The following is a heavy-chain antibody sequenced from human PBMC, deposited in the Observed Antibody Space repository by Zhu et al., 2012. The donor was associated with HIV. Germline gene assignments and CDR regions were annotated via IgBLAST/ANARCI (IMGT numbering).Heavy chain of an antibody. V-gene: IGHV4-38-2*01. D-gene: IGHD3-22*01. CDR2: IYHSGST. J-gene: IGHJ3*02. CDR1: GYSISSGYY. Sequence: QVQLQESGPGLVKPSETLSLTCAVSGYSISSGYYWGWIRQPPGKGLEWIGIIYHSGSTYYNPSLKSRVTISIDSSKNQFSLRLSSVIAADTAVYYCARSIYYYDSSGYYSDALDIWGPRDNGHRPLQ. CDR3: ARSIYYYDSSGYYSDALDI.